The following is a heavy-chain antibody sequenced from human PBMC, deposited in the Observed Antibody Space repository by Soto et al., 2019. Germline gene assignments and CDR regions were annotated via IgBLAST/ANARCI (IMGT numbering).Heavy chain of an antibody. J-gene: IGHJ4*02. V-gene: IGHV3-64*01. CDR3: ARDQPYYDFWSGYYDY. CDR1: GFTFSSYA. CDR2: ISSNGGST. Sequence: GGSLRLSCAASGFTFSSYAMHWVRQAPGKGLEYVSAISSNGGSTYYANSVKGRFTISRDNSKNTLYLQMGSLRAEDMAVYYCARDQPYYDFWSGYYDYWGQGTLVTVSS. D-gene: IGHD3-3*01.